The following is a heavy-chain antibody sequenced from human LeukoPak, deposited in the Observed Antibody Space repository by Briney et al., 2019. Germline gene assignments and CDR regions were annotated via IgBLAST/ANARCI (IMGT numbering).Heavy chain of an antibody. D-gene: IGHD6-19*01. Sequence: GGSLRLSCGASGFTFSTYWMSWVRQAPGKGLEWVAGIKQDGGEKHYVDSVKGRFTVSRDNAQNSLYLQMNSLRAEDTAVYFCASYSSTWGRIDYRGRGALVTVSS. V-gene: IGHV3-7*02. CDR1: GFTFSTYW. CDR3: ASYSSTWGRIDY. J-gene: IGHJ4*02. CDR2: IKQDGGEK.